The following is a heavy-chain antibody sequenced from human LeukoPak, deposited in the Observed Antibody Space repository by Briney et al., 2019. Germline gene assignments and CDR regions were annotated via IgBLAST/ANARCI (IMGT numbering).Heavy chain of an antibody. D-gene: IGHD2/OR15-2a*01. V-gene: IGHV3-7*01. CDR2: IKPDGSEK. CDR3: APLI. CDR1: GFIFSNYW. J-gene: IGHJ4*02. Sequence: GGSLRLSCTVSGFIFSNYWMNWVRQAPGKGLGWVANIKPDGSEKYYVDSVKGRFIISRDNAKNSVFLQLNSLRAEDTALYYCAPLIGGQGILVTVSS.